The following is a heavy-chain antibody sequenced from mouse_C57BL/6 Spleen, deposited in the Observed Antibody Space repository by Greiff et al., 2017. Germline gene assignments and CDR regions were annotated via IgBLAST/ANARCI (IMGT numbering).Heavy chain of an antibody. Sequence: EVQLQQSGAELVRPGASVKLSCTASGFNIKDYYMHWVKQRPEQGLEWIGRIDPEDGDTEYAPKFHGKATMTADTSSNTAYLQLSSLTSEDTAVYYCTTPYYYGSSYRGDYRGQGTTLTVSS. CDR2: IDPEDGDT. CDR3: TTPYYYGSSYRGDY. D-gene: IGHD1-1*01. V-gene: IGHV14-1*01. CDR1: GFNIKDYY. J-gene: IGHJ2*01.